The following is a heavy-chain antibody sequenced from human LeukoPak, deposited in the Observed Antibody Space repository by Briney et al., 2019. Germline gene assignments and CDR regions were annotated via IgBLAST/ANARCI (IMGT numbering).Heavy chain of an antibody. CDR1: KFTVTDFY. CDR2: INPNSGGT. Sequence: ASVKVSCKASKFTVTDFYMHWVRQAPGQGLEWMGWINPNSGGTNYAQKFQGRVTMTSGTSINTAYMELTRLRSDDTAVYYCARGRSVYYLDYWGQGTLVTVSS. D-gene: IGHD5/OR15-5a*01. J-gene: IGHJ4*02. CDR3: ARGRSVYYLDY. V-gene: IGHV1-2*02.